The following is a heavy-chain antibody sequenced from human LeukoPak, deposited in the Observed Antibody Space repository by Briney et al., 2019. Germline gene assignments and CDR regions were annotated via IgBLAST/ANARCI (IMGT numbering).Heavy chain of an antibody. CDR1: EFTFGSYG. CDR2: ISYDGSNQ. D-gene: IGHD3-16*01. Sequence: GGPRGLSGAVPEFTFGSYGMHWVRQAPGKGWGWVAVISYDGSNQYYADSVKGRFTISRDNSKNTLYLQMNSLRAEDTAVYYCAKDRNFGFLDYWGQGTLVIVSS. J-gene: IGHJ4*02. CDR3: AKDRNFGFLDY. V-gene: IGHV3-30*18.